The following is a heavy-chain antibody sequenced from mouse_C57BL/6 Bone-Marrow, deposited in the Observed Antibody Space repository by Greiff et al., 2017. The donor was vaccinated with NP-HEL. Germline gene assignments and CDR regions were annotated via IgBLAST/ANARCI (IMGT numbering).Heavy chain of an antibody. CDR3: ARHDGYYPAWFSY. J-gene: IGHJ3*01. CDR1: GYTFTDYY. V-gene: IGHV1-19*01. D-gene: IGHD2-3*01. Sequence: EVQLQQSGPVLVKPGASVKMSCKASGYTFTDYYMNWVKQSHGKSLEWIGVINPYNGGTSYNQKFKGKATLTVDKSSSTAYMELNSLTSEDSAVSYGARHDGYYPAWFSYWGQGTLVTVSA. CDR2: INPYNGGT.